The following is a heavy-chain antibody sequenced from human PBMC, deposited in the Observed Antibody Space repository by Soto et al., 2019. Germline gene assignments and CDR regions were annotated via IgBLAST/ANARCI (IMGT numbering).Heavy chain of an antibody. J-gene: IGHJ6*02. CDR1: GGSISSGGYY. D-gene: IGHD4-17*01. V-gene: IGHV4-31*03. CDR3: ARGHYGDYEYDYYYYGMDV. CDR2: IYYSGST. Sequence: QVQLQESGPGLVKPSQTLSLTCTVSGGSISSGGYYWSWIRQHPGKGLEWIGYIYYSGSTYYNPSLKSRVTISVDTYKNQFSLKLSSVTAADTAVYYCARGHYGDYEYDYYYYGMDVWGQGTTVTVSS.